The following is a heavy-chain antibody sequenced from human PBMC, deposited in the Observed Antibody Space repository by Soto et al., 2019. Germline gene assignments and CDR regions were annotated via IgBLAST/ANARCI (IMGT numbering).Heavy chain of an antibody. V-gene: IGHV1-3*01. CDR2: INAGNGNT. CDR3: ARISGSYYGAFDI. CDR1: GSTFSNYP. Sequence: ASVKVSCNTSGSTFSNYPMRCVRHAPGQRLEWMGWINAGNGNTKYSQKFQDRVTITRDTSATTAYMELSSLRSEDTAVYYCARISGSYYGAFDIWGQGTMVTVSS. D-gene: IGHD1-26*01. J-gene: IGHJ3*02.